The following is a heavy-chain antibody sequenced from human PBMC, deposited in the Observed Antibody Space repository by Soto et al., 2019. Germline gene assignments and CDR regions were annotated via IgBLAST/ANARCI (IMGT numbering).Heavy chain of an antibody. Sequence: QVQLVESGGGVVQPGRSLRLSCAASGFTFSSYGMHWVRQAPGKGLEWVAVIWYDGSNENYADSVKGRFTIYRDNSKNTLYLQMNSLRAEATALYYCARDRRGSGWYDYFDYWGQGTLVTVSS. CDR3: ARDRRGSGWYDYFDY. D-gene: IGHD6-19*01. V-gene: IGHV3-33*01. CDR1: GFTFSSYG. J-gene: IGHJ4*02. CDR2: IWYDGSNE.